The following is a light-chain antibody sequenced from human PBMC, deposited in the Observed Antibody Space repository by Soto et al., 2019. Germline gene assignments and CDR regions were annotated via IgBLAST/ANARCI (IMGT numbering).Light chain of an antibody. CDR2: DSN. Sequence: QSVLTQPPSVSAAPGQTVTISCSGSSSNIGNNYVSWYQQLPGAAPKLLIYDSNKRPSGIPERFSAYKSGTSATLGITGLQTGDEADYYCGAWDGSLRLYLFGTGTKFTVL. J-gene: IGLJ1*01. CDR3: GAWDGSLRLYL. V-gene: IGLV1-51*01. CDR1: SSNIGNNY.